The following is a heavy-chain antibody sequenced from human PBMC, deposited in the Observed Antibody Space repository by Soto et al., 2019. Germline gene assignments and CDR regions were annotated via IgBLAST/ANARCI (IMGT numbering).Heavy chain of an antibody. Sequence: EVQLVESGGGLVQPGGSLRLSCAASGFTFSSYSMNWVRQAPGKGLEWVSYISSSSSTIYYADSVKGRFTISRDNAKNSVYLQMNRLRAEDTAVYYCARGNYGSGSYYNVGYYYYYMDVWGKGTTVTVSS. D-gene: IGHD3-10*01. J-gene: IGHJ6*03. V-gene: IGHV3-48*01. CDR3: ARGNYGSGSYYNVGYYYYYMDV. CDR1: GFTFSSYS. CDR2: ISSSSSTI.